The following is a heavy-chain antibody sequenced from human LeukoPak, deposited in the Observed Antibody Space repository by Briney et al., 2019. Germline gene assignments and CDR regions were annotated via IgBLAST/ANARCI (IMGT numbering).Heavy chain of an antibody. J-gene: IGHJ4*02. Sequence: SETLSLTCTVPGGSISNYWSWIRQPAGKGLEWIGRIYPTGSTNYNPSLKSRVTISVDTSKNQFSLKLSSVTAADTAVYYCARQGCSGGSCWYFDYWGQGTLVTVSS. CDR2: IYPTGST. D-gene: IGHD2-15*01. CDR3: ARQGCSGGSCWYFDY. CDR1: GGSISNY. V-gene: IGHV4-4*07.